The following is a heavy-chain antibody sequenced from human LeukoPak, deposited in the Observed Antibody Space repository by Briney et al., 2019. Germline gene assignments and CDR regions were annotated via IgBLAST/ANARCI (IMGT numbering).Heavy chain of an antibody. V-gene: IGHV4-59*01. J-gene: IGHJ6*03. CDR3: ARYDYSNYVYYMDV. CDR1: GGSISSYY. D-gene: IGHD4-11*01. CDR2: IHYSGST. Sequence: SETLSLTCTVPGGSISSYYWSWIRQPPGKGLHWIGCIHYSGSTNYNPSLKNRVTISVDTSKKQFSLKLSSVTAADTAVYYCARYDYSNYVYYMDVWGKGTTVTVSS.